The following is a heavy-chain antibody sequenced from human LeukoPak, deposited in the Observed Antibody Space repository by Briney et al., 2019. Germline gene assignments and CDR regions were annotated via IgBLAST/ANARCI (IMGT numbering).Heavy chain of an antibody. Sequence: GGSLTLSRVASGFTFSSYRMHWLRQAPGKALEWVSSISSSSSYIYYADSVKGRFTISRDNAKNSLYLQMNSLRAEDTAVYYCARGDRDLYCSSTSCYPVLGGQGTLVTVSS. CDR3: ARGDRDLYCSSTSCYPVL. CDR2: ISSSSSYI. CDR1: GFTFSSYR. J-gene: IGHJ4*02. V-gene: IGHV3-21*01. D-gene: IGHD2-2*01.